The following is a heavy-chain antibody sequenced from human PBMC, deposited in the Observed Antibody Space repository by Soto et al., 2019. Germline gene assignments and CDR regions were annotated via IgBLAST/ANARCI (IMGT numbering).Heavy chain of an antibody. CDR3: GRDSSIAARPFPINFDY. CDR1: GFPFSSYS. D-gene: IGHD6-6*01. V-gene: IGHV3-21*01. J-gene: IGHJ4*02. Sequence: GGSLSLSCAASGFPFSSYSMNWVRQAPGKGLEWVSSISSSSSYKYYADSVKGRFTISRDNAENSLYLQMNSLRAEDTAVYYCGRDSSIAARPFPINFDYWGQGTLVTVSS. CDR2: ISSSSSYK.